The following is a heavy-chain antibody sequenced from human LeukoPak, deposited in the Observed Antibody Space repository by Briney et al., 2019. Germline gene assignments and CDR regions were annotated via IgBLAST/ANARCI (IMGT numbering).Heavy chain of an antibody. J-gene: IGHJ4*02. CDR1: GFTFISYA. V-gene: IGHV3-23*01. Sequence: GGSLRLSCAASGFTFISYAMSWVRQAPGKGLEWVSVISGSGGSTHYADSAKGRFTISRDNSKNTLYVQMSSLRAEDTAVYYCAKESPVFDYWGQGTLVTVSS. CDR3: AKESPVFDY. CDR2: ISGSGGST.